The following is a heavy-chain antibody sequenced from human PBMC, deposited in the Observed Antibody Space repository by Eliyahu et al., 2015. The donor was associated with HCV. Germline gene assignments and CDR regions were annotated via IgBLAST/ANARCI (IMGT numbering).Heavy chain of an antibody. Sequence: QVQLVQSGAEVKKPGASVKVSCKASGYTFSDYGISWVRQAPGQGLEWMGWIGDGNTNYAQNFQGRVTMTTDTSTSTAYMELSSLRSDDTAVYYCARDRDDILTGYYTDWFDPWGQGTLVTVSS. CDR2: IGDGNT. D-gene: IGHD3-9*01. CDR1: GYTFSDYG. V-gene: IGHV1-18*04. CDR3: ARDRDDILTGYYTDWFDP. J-gene: IGHJ5*02.